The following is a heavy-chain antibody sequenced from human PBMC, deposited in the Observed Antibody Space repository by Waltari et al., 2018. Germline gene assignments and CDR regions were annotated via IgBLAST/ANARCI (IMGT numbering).Heavy chain of an antibody. D-gene: IGHD2-8*01. CDR3: ATTNGDY. CDR2: INPGESNI. V-gene: IGHV5-51*01. J-gene: IGHJ4*02. Sequence: EVRLVQSGSVVKKPGDFLRISCQGSGYSFNTYWIGWVRQVPGRGLEWVAIINPGESNISYGPAFRGQVTISADTSVSTAYLQWSSLKASHTGMYYCATTNGDYWGQGSLVIVSS. CDR1: GYSFNTYW.